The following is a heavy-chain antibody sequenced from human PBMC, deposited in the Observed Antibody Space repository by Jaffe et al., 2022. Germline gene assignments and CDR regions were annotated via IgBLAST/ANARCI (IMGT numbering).Heavy chain of an antibody. J-gene: IGHJ5*02. CDR1: GGSFSGYY. Sequence: QVQLQQWGAGLLKPSETLSLTCAVYGGSFSGYYWSWIRQPPGKGLEWIGEINHSGSTNYNPSLKSRVTISVDTSKNQFSLKLSSVTAADTAVYYCAPLYSNYGSGTLGHWGQGTLVTVSS. V-gene: IGHV4-34*01. CDR2: INHSGST. D-gene: IGHD3-10*01. CDR3: APLYSNYGSGTLGH.